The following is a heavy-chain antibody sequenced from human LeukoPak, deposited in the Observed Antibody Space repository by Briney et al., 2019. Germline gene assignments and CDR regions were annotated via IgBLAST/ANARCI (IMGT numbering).Heavy chain of an antibody. J-gene: IGHJ4*02. CDR1: GFTFSTYA. CDR3: AREFGY. Sequence: PGGSLRLSCAASGFTFSTYAMHWVRQAPGKGLEWVAVISYDGTGKYYADSVKGRFTMSRDNAKNSLYLQMNSLRAEDTAVYYCAREFGYWGQGTLVTVSS. V-gene: IGHV3-30*14. CDR2: ISYDGTGK.